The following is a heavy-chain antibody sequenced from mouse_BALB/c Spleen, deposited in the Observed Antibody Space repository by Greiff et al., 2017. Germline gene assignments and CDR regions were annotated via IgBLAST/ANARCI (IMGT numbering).Heavy chain of an antibody. Sequence: QVQLQQPGAELVKPGPSVKLSCKASGYNFTSYWINWVKLRPGQGLEWIGDIYPGSGSTNYNEKFKSKATLTVDTSSSTAYMQLSSLASEDSALYYCAAYGNNEMDYWGQGTSVTVSS. CDR2: IYPGSGST. CDR3: AAYGNNEMDY. CDR1: GYNFTSYW. V-gene: IGHV1-55*01. D-gene: IGHD2-1*01. J-gene: IGHJ4*01.